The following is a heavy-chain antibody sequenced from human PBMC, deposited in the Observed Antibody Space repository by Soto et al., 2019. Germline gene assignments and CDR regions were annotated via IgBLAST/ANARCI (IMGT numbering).Heavy chain of an antibody. D-gene: IGHD6-6*01. CDR1: GGSISSSSYY. J-gene: IGHJ4*02. CDR3: ARLVASSSDSYYFDY. V-gene: IGHV4-39*01. Sequence: SETLSLTCTVSGGSISSSSYYWGWIRQPPGKGLEWIGSIYYSGSTYYNPSLKSRVTISVDTSKNQFSLKLSSVTAADTAVYYCARLVASSSDSYYFDYWGQGTLVTVSS. CDR2: IYYSGST.